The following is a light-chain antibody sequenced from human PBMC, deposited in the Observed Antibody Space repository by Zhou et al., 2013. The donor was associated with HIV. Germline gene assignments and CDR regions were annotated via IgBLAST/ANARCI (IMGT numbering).Light chain of an antibody. CDR3: QQRRNWPPLT. Sequence: ESVLTQSPGTLSLSPGERATLSCRASQSAYLAWYQQKPGQAPRLLIDGASHRATGIPDRFSGSGSGTDFTLTISSLEPEDFTVYYCQQRRNWPPLTFGGGTKVEMK. J-gene: IGKJ4*01. CDR1: QSAY. V-gene: IGKV3-11*01. CDR2: GAS.